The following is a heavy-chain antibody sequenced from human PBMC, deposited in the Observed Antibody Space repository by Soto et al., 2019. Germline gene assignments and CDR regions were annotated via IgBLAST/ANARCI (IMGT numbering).Heavy chain of an antibody. D-gene: IGHD6-19*01. J-gene: IGHJ4*02. CDR2: IYWDGNE. Sequence: QITFKESGPTLVKPTQTLTLTCTFTGFSLSSSHVAVGWIRQPPGKAPECLAFIYWDGNEHNSPSLRSRLTLTKETSKNQHLLTMADMDPEDTATYNCEHDSGWLFDYWGQGTRFTVSS. V-gene: IGHV2-5*02. CDR1: GFSLSSSHVA. CDR3: EHDSGWLFDY.